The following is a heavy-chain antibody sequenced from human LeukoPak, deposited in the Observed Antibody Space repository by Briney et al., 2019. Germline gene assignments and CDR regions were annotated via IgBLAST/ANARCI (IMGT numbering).Heavy chain of an antibody. CDR1: GGSMSSYY. CDR2: IYHSGST. Sequence: PSETLSLTCTVSGGSMSSYYWSWIRQPPGKGLEWIGYIYHSGSTYYNPSLKSRVTISVDRSKNQFSLKLSSVTAADTAVYYCARRYCSSTSCYSVSQEDWFDPWGQGTLVTVSS. D-gene: IGHD2-2*02. J-gene: IGHJ5*02. V-gene: IGHV4-59*12. CDR3: ARRYCSSTSCYSVSQEDWFDP.